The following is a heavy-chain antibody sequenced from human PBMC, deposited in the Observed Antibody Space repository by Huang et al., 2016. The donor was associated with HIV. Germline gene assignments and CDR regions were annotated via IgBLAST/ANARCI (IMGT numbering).Heavy chain of an antibody. Sequence: QVQLLQSGAEVKKPGSSVKVSCKASGGPFRSYSIAWVCNARGKGLGGMDSLMPVFDSPNYAQKLQGRGRVTADESTSTVYMELRDLRPDDTAVYFCARGSLEYSVSSSLDYWGQGTHVTVSS. CDR3: ARGSLEYSVSSSLDY. CDR1: GGPFRSYS. D-gene: IGHD4-4*01. CDR2: LMPVFDSP. V-gene: IGHV1-69*13. J-gene: IGHJ4*02.